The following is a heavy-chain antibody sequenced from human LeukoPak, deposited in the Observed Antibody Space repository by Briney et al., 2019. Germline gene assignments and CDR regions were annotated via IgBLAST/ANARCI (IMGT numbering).Heavy chain of an antibody. CDR1: GFTSSSYW. Sequence: GGSLRLSCAASGFTSSSYWMSWVRQAPGKGLEWVANIKQDGSEKYYVDSVKGRFTISRDNAKNSLYLQMNSLRAEDTAVYYCARDLHPRYSSGFRRGYMDVWGKGTSVTVSS. CDR3: ARDLHPRYSSGFRRGYMDV. J-gene: IGHJ6*03. V-gene: IGHV3-7*01. CDR2: IKQDGSEK. D-gene: IGHD6-19*01.